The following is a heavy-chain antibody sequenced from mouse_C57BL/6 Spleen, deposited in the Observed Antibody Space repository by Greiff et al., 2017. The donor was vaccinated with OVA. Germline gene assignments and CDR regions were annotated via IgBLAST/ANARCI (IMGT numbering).Heavy chain of an antibody. D-gene: IGHD2-2*01. Sequence: VQLQQSGPELVKPGASVKISCKASGYTFTDYYMNWVKQSHGKSLEWIGDINPNNGGTSYNQKFKGKATLTVDKSSSTAYMELRSLTSEDSAVYYCASGYHGGFAYWGQGTLVTVSA. CDR2: INPNNGGT. CDR3: ASGYHGGFAY. J-gene: IGHJ3*01. V-gene: IGHV1-26*01. CDR1: GYTFTDYY.